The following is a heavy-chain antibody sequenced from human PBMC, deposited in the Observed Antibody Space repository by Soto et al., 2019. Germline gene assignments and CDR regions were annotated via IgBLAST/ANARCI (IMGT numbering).Heavy chain of an antibody. CDR3: ASKPPDLYGMDV. Sequence: SETLSLTCTVSGGSISSGGYYWSWIRQHPGKGLEWIGYIYYSGSTYYNPSLKSRVTISVDTSKNQFSLKLSSVTAADTAVYYCASKPPDLYGMDVWGQATTVTVSS. V-gene: IGHV4-31*03. CDR1: GGSISSGGYY. CDR2: IYYSGST. J-gene: IGHJ6*02.